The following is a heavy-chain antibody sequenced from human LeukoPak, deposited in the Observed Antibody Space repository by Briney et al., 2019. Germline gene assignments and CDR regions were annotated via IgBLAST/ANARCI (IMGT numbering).Heavy chain of an antibody. D-gene: IGHD6-6*01. V-gene: IGHV3-23*01. J-gene: IGHJ4*02. Sequence: GGSLRPSCAASGFTFSSYVMSWVRQAPGKGLEWVSAISSSSAGTYYADSVKGRFSVSRDNAINTLYLQMNSLRVEDTAVYYCAKGSSSSRTYYFDSWGQGTLVTVSS. CDR2: ISSSSAGT. CDR1: GFTFSSYV. CDR3: AKGSSSSRTYYFDS.